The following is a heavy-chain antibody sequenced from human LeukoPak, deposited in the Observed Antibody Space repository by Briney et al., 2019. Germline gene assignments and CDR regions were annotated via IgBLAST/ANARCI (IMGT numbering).Heavy chain of an antibody. CDR3: ARDSGEAEVPAAMFDY. D-gene: IGHD2-2*01. CDR2: INHSGST. V-gene: IGHV4-34*01. Sequence: MTSETLSLTCAVYGGSFSGYYWSWIRQPPGKGLEWIGEINHSGSTNYNPSLKSRVTISVDTSKNQFSLKLSSMTAADTAVYYCARDSGEAEVPAAMFDYWGRGTLVTVSS. J-gene: IGHJ4*02. CDR1: GGSFSGYY.